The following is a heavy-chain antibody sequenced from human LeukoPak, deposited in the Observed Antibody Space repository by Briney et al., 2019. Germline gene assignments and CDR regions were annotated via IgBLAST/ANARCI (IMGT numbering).Heavy chain of an antibody. J-gene: IGHJ4*02. CDR1: GFTFSGSD. Sequence: GGSLRLSCAASGFTFSGSDMHWIRQASGKGLEWVGRIRIKTNSYATKYAASVKGRFTISRDDSKNTAYLQMNSLKTEDTAVYYCTTLDFDYWGQGTLVTVSS. V-gene: IGHV3-73*01. CDR3: TTLDFDY. CDR2: IRIKTNSYAT.